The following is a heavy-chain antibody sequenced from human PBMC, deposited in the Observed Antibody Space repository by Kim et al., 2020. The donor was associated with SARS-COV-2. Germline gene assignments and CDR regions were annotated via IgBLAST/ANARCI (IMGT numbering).Heavy chain of an antibody. D-gene: IGHD1-1*01. CDR3: ARGGQYWNDEYFQH. J-gene: IGHJ1*01. Sequence: SETLSLTCTVSGGSISSYYWSWIRQPPGKGLEWIGYIYYSGSTNYNPSLKSRVTISVDTSKNQFSLKLSSVTAADTAVYYCARGGQYWNDEYFQHWGQGTLVTVSS. CDR2: IYYSGST. CDR1: GGSISSYY. V-gene: IGHV4-59*13.